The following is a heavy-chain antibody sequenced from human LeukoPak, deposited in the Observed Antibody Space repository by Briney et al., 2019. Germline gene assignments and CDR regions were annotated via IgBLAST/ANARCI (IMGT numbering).Heavy chain of an antibody. D-gene: IGHD5-24*01. J-gene: IGHJ4*02. CDR2: INPSGGST. CDR1: GYIIATYY. V-gene: IGHV1-46*01. CDR3: ARVSRDVYYLFDY. Sequence: ASVKVSCKASGYIIATYYIDWVRQAPGQGLEWMGRINPSGGSTNYARQFQDRVTMTSDTSTTTVYMELSSLRSEDTAVYFCARVSRDVYYLFDYWGQGTLVTVSS.